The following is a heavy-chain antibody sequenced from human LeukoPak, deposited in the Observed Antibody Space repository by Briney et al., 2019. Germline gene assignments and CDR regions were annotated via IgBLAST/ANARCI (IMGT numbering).Heavy chain of an antibody. CDR3: ARDGFQLAYYYYYMDV. CDR2: IHYDGNNK. Sequence: SGGSLRLSCAASGFIFSNFAMHWVRQAPGKGLEWVALIHYDGNNKAYTGSVKGRFTISRDNAKNSLYLQMNSLRAEDTAVYYCARDGFQLAYYYYYMDVWGKGTTVTVSS. J-gene: IGHJ6*03. CDR1: GFIFSNFA. D-gene: IGHD2-2*01. V-gene: IGHV3-30*02.